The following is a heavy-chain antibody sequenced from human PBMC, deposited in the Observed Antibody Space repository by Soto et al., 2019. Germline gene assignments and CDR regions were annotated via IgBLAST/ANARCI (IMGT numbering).Heavy chain of an antibody. CDR2: IYYSGST. CDR3: ASGRDDFWIGYYYGMDV. Sequence: QLQLQESGPGLVKPSETLSLTCTVSGGSISSSSYYWGWIRQPPGKGLEWIGSIYYSGSTYYNPSLKSRVTISVDTSKNQFSLKLSSVTAADTAVYYCASGRDDFWIGYYYGMDVWGQGTTVTVSS. J-gene: IGHJ6*02. V-gene: IGHV4-39*01. CDR1: GGSISSSSYY. D-gene: IGHD3-3*01.